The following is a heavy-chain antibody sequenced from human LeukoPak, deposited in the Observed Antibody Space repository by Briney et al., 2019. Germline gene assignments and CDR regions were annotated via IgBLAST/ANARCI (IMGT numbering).Heavy chain of an antibody. V-gene: IGHV1-2*06. CDR3: ARVLGWNDRDY. CDR2: INPNSGGT. J-gene: IGHJ4*02. CDR1: GYTLTELS. Sequence: ASVKVSCKVSGYTLTELSMHWVRQAPGQGLEWMGRINPNSGGTNYAQKFQGRVTMTRDTSISTAYMELSRLRSDDTAVYYCARVLGWNDRDYWGQGTLVTVSS. D-gene: IGHD1-1*01.